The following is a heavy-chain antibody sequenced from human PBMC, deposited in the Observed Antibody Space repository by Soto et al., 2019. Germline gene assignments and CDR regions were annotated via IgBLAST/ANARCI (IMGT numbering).Heavy chain of an antibody. CDR1: GFTFSSYW. V-gene: IGHV3-7*04. CDR2: IKQDGSEK. J-gene: IGHJ6*02. D-gene: IGHD3-9*01. Sequence: PGGSLRLSCAASGFTFSSYWMSWVRQAPGKGLEWVANIKQDGSEKYYVDSVKGRFTISRDNAKSSLYLQMNSLRAEDTAVYYCARGVYRYFDWLYRPRTNYYYYGMDVWGQGTTVTVSS. CDR3: ARGVYRYFDWLYRPRTNYYYYGMDV.